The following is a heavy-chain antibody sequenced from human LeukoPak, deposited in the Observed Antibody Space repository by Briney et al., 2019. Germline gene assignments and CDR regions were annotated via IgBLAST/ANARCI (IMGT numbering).Heavy chain of an antibody. J-gene: IGHJ4*02. V-gene: IGHV4-34*01. CDR2: VNHSGST. D-gene: IGHD3-22*01. CDR1: GGSFSGYY. CDR3: ARGPPSYYDSSGYPDY. Sequence: PSETLSLTCAVYGGSFSGYYWSWIRQPPGKGLEWIGEVNHSGSTNYNPSLKSRFTISVDTSKNQFSLKLSSVTAADTAVYYCARGPPSYYDSSGYPDYWGQGTLVTVSS.